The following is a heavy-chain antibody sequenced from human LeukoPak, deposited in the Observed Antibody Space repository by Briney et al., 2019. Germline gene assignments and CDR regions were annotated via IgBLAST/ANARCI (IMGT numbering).Heavy chain of an antibody. D-gene: IGHD4-23*01. J-gene: IGHJ5*02. CDR1: GLSLTHDG. V-gene: IGHV1-2*02. CDR2: INPNSGGT. CDR3: ASSPLSGGKPYNWFDP. Sequence: GASVKVSCKASGLSLTHDGISWVRQAPGQGLVWMGWINPNSGGTNYAQKFQGRVTMTRDTSISTAYMELSRLRSDVTAVYYCASSPLSGGKPYNWFDPWGQGTLVTVSS.